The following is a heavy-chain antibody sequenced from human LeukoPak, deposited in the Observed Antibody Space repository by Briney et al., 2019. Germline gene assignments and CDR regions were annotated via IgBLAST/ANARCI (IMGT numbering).Heavy chain of an antibody. V-gene: IGHV4-4*02. CDR1: DGSISTSKW. CDR3: ARGLRSSGWNMLDS. D-gene: IGHD6-19*01. Sequence: SGTLSLTCAVSDGSISTSKWWTWVRQAPGRGLEWIGEIWHSGDTNYNPSLQSRLTLSVDKSKSQFSLKLRSVTAADTAVYYCARGLRSSGWNMLDSWGQGVLVTVSS. CDR2: IWHSGDT. J-gene: IGHJ4*02.